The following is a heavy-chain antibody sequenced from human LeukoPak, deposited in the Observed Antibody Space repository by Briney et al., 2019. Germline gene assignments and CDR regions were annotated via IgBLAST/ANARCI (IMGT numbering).Heavy chain of an antibody. D-gene: IGHD5-18*01. V-gene: IGHV3-20*01. CDR3: ARDRSYGSFDF. Sequence: GGSLRLSCAASGFTLSTYWMHWVRQAPGKGLVWVSGINWNGGSTFYADSVKGRFTISRDNAKNALYLQMNSLTAEDTALYHCARDRSYGSFDFWGQGTLVTVSS. J-gene: IGHJ4*02. CDR2: INWNGGST. CDR1: GFTLSTYW.